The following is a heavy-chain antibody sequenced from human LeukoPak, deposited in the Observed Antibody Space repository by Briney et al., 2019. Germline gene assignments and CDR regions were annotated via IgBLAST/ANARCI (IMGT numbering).Heavy chain of an antibody. CDR3: AREKHQYCSGGSCYSIDYYYGMDV. J-gene: IGHJ6*02. CDR2: IIPIFGTA. Sequence: ASVKVSCKASGGTFSSYAISWVRQAPGQGLEWMGGIIPIFGTANYAQKFQGRVTITADESTSTAYMELSSLRSEDTAVYYCAREKHQYCSGGSCYSIDYYYGMDVWGQGTTVTVSS. V-gene: IGHV1-69*13. D-gene: IGHD2-15*01. CDR1: GGTFSSYA.